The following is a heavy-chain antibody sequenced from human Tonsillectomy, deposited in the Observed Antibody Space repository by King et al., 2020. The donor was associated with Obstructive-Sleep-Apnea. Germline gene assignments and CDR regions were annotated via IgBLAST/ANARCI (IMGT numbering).Heavy chain of an antibody. D-gene: IGHD3-9*01. CDR3: ASDHDDILTGALGYYYGMDV. CDR2: IWYDGSKK. CDR1: GFTFTSYC. V-gene: IGHV3-33*01. Sequence: QLVQSGGGVVQPGRSLRLSCAASGFTFTSYCMHWVRQAPGKGLEWLAVIWYDGSKKYYADSVKGRFTISRDNSKNTLYLQMNSLRAEDTAVYYCASDHDDILTGALGYYYGMDVWGQGTTVTVSS. J-gene: IGHJ6*02.